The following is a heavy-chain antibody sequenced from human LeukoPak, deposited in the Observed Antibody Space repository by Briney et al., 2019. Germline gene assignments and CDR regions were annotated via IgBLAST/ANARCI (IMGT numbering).Heavy chain of an antibody. CDR1: GDSISSYY. J-gene: IGHJ3*01. CDR2: VSTSGRT. V-gene: IGHV4-4*07. CDR3: AVGRPRNTTRLDDGYDF. Sequence: KPSETLSLTCTVSGDSISSYYWSWIRQPAGKGLEWIGRVSTSGRTNYNPSLKSRLTMSADTSKKQFSLILNSVTAADTAVYYCAVGRPRNTTRLDDGYDFWGQGTMVTVSS. D-gene: IGHD1-1*01.